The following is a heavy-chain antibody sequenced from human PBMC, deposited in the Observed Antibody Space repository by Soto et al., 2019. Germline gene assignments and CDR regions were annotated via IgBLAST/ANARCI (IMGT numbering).Heavy chain of an antibody. CDR3: AKASSTISPDY. J-gene: IGHJ4*02. V-gene: IGHV3-23*01. D-gene: IGHD5-12*01. CDR2: MRGSASST. CDR1: GFTFTDNA. Sequence: EVQLLESGGGLVQPGGALRLSCAASGFTFTDNAMTWVRQAPGKGLEWVSSMRGSASSTFYAGSVKGRFTISRDNSRNTVSLQMNSLRAEDTAVYYCAKASSTISPDYWGQGTLVTVSS.